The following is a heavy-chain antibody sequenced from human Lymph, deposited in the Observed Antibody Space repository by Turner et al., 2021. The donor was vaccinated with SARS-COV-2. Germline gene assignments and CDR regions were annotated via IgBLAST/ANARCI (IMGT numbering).Heavy chain of an antibody. V-gene: IGHV1-2*02. CDR1: GYTFTGYY. D-gene: IGHD3-10*01. CDR2: INHNSGGT. J-gene: IGHJ4*02. Sequence: QVQLVQSGAEVKKPGASVKVSCKASGYTFTGYYMHWVRQAPGQGREWMGWINHNSGGTNNPQKFQGRVTMTRDTSISRAYMELSRLRSDDTAVYYCARSRDLQSMIRGVDPFDYWGQGTLVTVSS. CDR3: ARSRDLQSMIRGVDPFDY.